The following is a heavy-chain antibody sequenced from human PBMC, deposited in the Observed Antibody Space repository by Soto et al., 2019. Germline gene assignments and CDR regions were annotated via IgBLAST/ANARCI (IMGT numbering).Heavy chain of an antibody. CDR1: GGSFSGYY. CDR2: INHRGST. Sequence: QVQLQQWGAGLLKPSETLSLTCAVYGGSFSGYYWSWIRQPPGKGLEWIGEINHRGSTNYNPSLKSRVTISVDTSKNQFSLKLSSVTAADTAVYYCARGKAVSYYYYYYMDVWGKGTTVTVSS. D-gene: IGHD6-19*01. J-gene: IGHJ6*03. CDR3: ARGKAVSYYYYYYMDV. V-gene: IGHV4-34*01.